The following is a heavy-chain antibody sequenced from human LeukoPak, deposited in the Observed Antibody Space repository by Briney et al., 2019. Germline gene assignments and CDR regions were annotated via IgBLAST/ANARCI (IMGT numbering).Heavy chain of an antibody. J-gene: IGHJ5*02. V-gene: IGHV3-23*01. CDR1: GFTFSSYA. CDR2: ISGSGGST. Sequence: GGSLRLSRAASGFTFSSYAMSWVRQAPGKGLEWVSAISGSGGSTYYADSVKGRFTISRDNSKNTLYLQMNSLRAEDTAVYYCARDYSSSLVLGWFDPWGQGTLVTVSS. CDR3: ARDYSSSLVLGWFDP. D-gene: IGHD6-13*01.